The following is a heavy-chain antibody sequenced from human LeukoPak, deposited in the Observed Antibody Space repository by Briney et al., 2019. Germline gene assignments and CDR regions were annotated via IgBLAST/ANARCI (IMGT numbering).Heavy chain of an antibody. D-gene: IGHD4-23*01. CDR2: INWNGGST. Sequence: GGSLRLSCAASGFTFDDYGMSWVRQAPGKGLEWVSGINWNGGSTGYADSVKGRFTIFRDNRKNSLYLQMNSLRAEDTALYYCAKDPVGYGGNYFDYWGQGTLVTVSS. J-gene: IGHJ4*02. CDR1: GFTFDDYG. V-gene: IGHV3-20*04. CDR3: AKDPVGYGGNYFDY.